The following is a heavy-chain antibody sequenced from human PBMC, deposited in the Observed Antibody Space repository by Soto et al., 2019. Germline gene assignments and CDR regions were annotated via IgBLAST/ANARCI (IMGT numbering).Heavy chain of an antibody. D-gene: IGHD3-16*02. CDR2: IYYSGST. V-gene: IGHV4-31*03. J-gene: IGHJ4*02. Sequence: PSETLSLTCTVSGGSISSGGYYWSWIRQHPGKGLEWIGYIYYSGSTYYNPSLKSRVTISVDTSKNQFSLKLSSVPAADTAVYYCAGFTFGGVIAMYYFDYWGQGTLVTVAS. CDR1: GGSISSGGYY. CDR3: AGFTFGGVIAMYYFDY.